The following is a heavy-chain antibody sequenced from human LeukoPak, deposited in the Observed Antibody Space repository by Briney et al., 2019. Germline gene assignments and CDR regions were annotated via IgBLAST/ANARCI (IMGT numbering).Heavy chain of an antibody. J-gene: IGHJ4*02. D-gene: IGHD2/OR15-2a*01. V-gene: IGHV4-59*01. CDR2: IYSSGTT. CDR1: GGSISDFY. Sequence: SETLSLTCTVSGGSISDFYWSWIRQPPGEGLEWIGYIYSSGTTNYNYSFKSRVSISIDTSKNQFSLKMTSVTAADTAVYYCARQGSYSNAIGMGYWGQGTLVTVSS. CDR3: ARQGSYSNAIGMGY.